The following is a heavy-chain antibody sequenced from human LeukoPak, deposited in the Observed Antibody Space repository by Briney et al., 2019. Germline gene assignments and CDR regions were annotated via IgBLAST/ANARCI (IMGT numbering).Heavy chain of an antibody. V-gene: IGHV4-61*01. J-gene: IGHJ5*02. CDR3: ARSRVHNWFDP. Sequence: SETLSLTCTVSGGSVSSGSYYWSWIRQPPGKGLEWIGYIYYSGSTNYNPSLKSRVTISVDTSKNQFSLKLSSVTAADTAVYYCARSRVHNWFDPWGQGTLVTVSS. CDR1: GGSVSSGSYY. CDR2: IYYSGST.